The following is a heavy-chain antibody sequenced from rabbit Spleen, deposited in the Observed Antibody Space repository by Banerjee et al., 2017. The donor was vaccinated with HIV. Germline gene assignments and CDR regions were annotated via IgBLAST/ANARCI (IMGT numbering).Heavy chain of an antibody. V-gene: IGHV1S45*01. CDR3: ARGSATMTMVITGYYLNL. D-gene: IGHD2-1*01. CDR1: GVSFSNKVV. Sequence: QEQLVESGGGLVKPGASLTLTCTASGVSFSNKVVMCWVRQAPGKGLQWIACINVVTGKAVYATWAKGRFTFSKTSSTTVTLQMTSLTVADTATYFCARGSATMTMVITGYYLNLWGPGTLVTVS. J-gene: IGHJ4*01. CDR2: INVVTGKA.